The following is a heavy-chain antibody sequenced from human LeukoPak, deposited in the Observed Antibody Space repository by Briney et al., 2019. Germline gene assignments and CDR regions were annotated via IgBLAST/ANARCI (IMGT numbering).Heavy chain of an antibody. Sequence: PSETLSLACTVSGGSIGSSSYYWGWIRQPPGKGLEWIGSIYYSGSTYYNPSLKSRVTISVDTSKSQFSLKLSSVTAADTAVYYCARFVQGYYDSSGYEGYWGQGTLVTVSS. CDR2: IYYSGST. CDR3: ARFVQGYYDSSGYEGY. D-gene: IGHD3-22*01. CDR1: GGSIGSSSYY. V-gene: IGHV4-39*01. J-gene: IGHJ4*02.